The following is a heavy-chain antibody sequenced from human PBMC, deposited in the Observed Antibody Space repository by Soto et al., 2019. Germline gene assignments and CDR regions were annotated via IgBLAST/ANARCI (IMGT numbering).Heavy chain of an antibody. CDR2: IHTGGAT. D-gene: IGHD2-8*01. J-gene: IGHJ4*02. Sequence: EVKLVESGGGLMQPGGSLRLSCAASGFSVGGNPMTWVRQAPGKGLEWVAVIHTGGATFYADPVKGRFTISRDNYKNTVYLQMNSLTVGDTAMYFCAMCVNDDSWGQGTLVTVSS. V-gene: IGHV3-53*01. CDR1: GFSVGGNP. CDR3: AMCVNDDS.